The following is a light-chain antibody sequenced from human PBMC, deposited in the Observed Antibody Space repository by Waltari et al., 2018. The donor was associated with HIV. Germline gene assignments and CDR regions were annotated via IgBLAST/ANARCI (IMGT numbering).Light chain of an antibody. J-gene: IGLJ3*02. V-gene: IGLV2-11*01. CDR3: CSYAGTYTYVL. CDR2: EVI. Sequence: QSALTQPRSVSGSPGPSVTIPCPGTSTYVGGSASVPWYLQHPGKVPKRIIYEVIKRPSGVPDRFSGSKSGNTASLTISGLQTEDEADYFCCSYAGTYTYVLFGGGTKLTVL. CDR1: STYVGGSAS.